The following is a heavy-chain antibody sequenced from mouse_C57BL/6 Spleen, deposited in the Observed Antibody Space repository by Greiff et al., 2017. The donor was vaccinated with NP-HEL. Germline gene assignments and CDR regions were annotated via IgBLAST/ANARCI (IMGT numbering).Heavy chain of an antibody. CDR3: ATLYDGSYGGAMDY. CDR1: GYAFSSSW. V-gene: IGHV1-82*01. Sequence: QVQLQQSGPELVKPGASVKISCKASGYAFSSSWMNWVKQRPGQGLEWIGRIYPGDGDTTYNGKFKGKATLTADKSSSTAYMQLSSLTSEDSAVYFGATLYDGSYGGAMDYWGQGTSVTVSS. D-gene: IGHD2-3*01. CDR2: IYPGDGDT. J-gene: IGHJ4*01.